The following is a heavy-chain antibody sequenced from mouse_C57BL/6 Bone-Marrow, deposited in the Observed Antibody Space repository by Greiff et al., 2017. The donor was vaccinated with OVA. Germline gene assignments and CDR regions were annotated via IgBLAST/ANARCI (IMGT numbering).Heavy chain of an antibody. CDR1: GFTFSDYG. V-gene: IGHV5-15*01. CDR2: ISNLAYSI. CDR3: ARDYYGSSYGAMDY. Sequence: EVKLVESGGGLVQPGGSLKLSSAASGFTFSDYGMAWVRQAPRKGPEWVAFISNLAYSIYYADTVTGRFTISRENAKNTLYLEMSSLRSEDTAMYYCARDYYGSSYGAMDYWGQGTSVTVSS. D-gene: IGHD1-1*01. J-gene: IGHJ4*01.